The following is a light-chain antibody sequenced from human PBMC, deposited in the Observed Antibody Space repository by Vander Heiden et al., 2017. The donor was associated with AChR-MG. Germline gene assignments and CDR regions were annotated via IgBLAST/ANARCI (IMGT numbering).Light chain of an antibody. CDR1: SSNVGGYPY. V-gene: IGLV2-11*01. CDR3: CSYAGSYTYVV. Sequence: QSALTQPRSVSGSPGQSVPVSCTGTSSNVGGYPYVSWYQQHPGKVPKLMIYDVTKRPSGVPDRFSGSKSGNTASLTISGLRPEDEADYYCCSYAGSYTYVVFGGGTKLTVL. CDR2: DVT. J-gene: IGLJ2*01.